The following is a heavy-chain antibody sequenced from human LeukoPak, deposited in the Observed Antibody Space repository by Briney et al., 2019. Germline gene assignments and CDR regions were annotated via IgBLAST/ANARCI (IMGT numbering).Heavy chain of an antibody. J-gene: IGHJ4*02. CDR3: ARTYSSSDEFDY. CDR1: GYTFTSYY. CDR2: INPSGGST. D-gene: IGHD6-13*01. V-gene: IGHV1-46*01. Sequence: ASVNVSCKASGYTFTSYYIHWVRQAPGQGLEWMGIINPSGGSTTYAQEFQGRVAMTRDTSTSRVYMEVSSLRSEDTAVYYCARTYSSSDEFDYWGQGTLVTVSS.